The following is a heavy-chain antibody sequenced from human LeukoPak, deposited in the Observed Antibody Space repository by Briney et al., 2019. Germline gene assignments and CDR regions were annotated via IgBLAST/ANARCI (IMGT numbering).Heavy chain of an antibody. Sequence: GGSLRLSCTASGFTFSNYWMSWVRQAPGKGLEWVANIKQDGSVQYYVDSVKGRFAISRDNAKNSLYLQMNSLRAEDTAVYYCARKWAVAGSSYFDYWGQGTLVTVPP. V-gene: IGHV3-7*03. CDR3: ARKWAVAGSSYFDY. J-gene: IGHJ4*02. CDR2: IKQDGSVQ. CDR1: GFTFSNYW. D-gene: IGHD6-19*01.